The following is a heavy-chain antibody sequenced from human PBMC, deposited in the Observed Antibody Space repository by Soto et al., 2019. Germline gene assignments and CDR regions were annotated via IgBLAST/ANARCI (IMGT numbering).Heavy chain of an antibody. CDR2: IYPGDSDV. Sequence: SLKISCMDSGYTSSTYWIGWVRQRPVKGLEWMVIIYPGDSDVRYSPSFQGQVTISADKSISTAYLQWSSLKASETAMYYCARPRYSNYNYGMDVWGQGTTVSVTS. V-gene: IGHV5-51*01. D-gene: IGHD4-4*01. CDR1: GYTSSTYW. CDR3: ARPRYSNYNYGMDV. J-gene: IGHJ6*02.